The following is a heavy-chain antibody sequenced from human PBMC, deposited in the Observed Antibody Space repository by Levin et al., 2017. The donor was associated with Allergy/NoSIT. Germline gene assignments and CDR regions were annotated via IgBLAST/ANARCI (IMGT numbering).Heavy chain of an antibody. CDR3: ARAEVGSEH. CDR2: IYSSGSA. Sequence: SSQTLSLTCKVSGGSISSGSYYWSWIRQPAAKGLEWIGRIYSSGSANYNPSLKSRVTISVDTSKNQFSLKLSSVTATDTAVYYCARAEVGSEHWGQGTLVTVSS. D-gene: IGHD3-10*01. CDR1: GGSISSGSYY. V-gene: IGHV4-61*02. J-gene: IGHJ4*02.